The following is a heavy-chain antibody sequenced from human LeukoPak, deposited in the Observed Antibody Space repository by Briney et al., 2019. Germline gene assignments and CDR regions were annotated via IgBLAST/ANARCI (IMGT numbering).Heavy chain of an antibody. CDR1: GGSIRNYY. D-gene: IGHD1-14*01. V-gene: IGHV4-59*01. CDR2: TSDSGNT. J-gene: IGHJ4*02. CDR3: ARWYDVVRYFDN. Sequence: SETLSLTCSVTGGSIRNYYWNWMRQPPGKGLQWIGYTSDSGNTYYNPSLKSRVTISVDTSKNEFSLKVTSATAADTAVYYCARWYDVVRYFDNWGRGTSVTVSS.